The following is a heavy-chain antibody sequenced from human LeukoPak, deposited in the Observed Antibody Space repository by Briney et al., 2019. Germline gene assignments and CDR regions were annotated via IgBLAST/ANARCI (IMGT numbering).Heavy chain of an antibody. CDR1: YSSITSGHF. D-gene: IGHD6-13*01. CDR3: ARVTGYMTEDYFDY. J-gene: IGHJ4*02. CDR2: IYHTGST. V-gene: IGHV4-38-2*02. Sequence: SETLSLTCNVSYSSITSGHFYFWIRPPPGRGLEWIGSIYHTGSTYYSPSLKSRVTISRDTSKNQFPLRLSSVTAADTAVYYCARVTGYMTEDYFDYWGQGTLITVSS.